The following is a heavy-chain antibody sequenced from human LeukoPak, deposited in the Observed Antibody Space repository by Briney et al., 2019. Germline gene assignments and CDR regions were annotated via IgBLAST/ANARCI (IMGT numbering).Heavy chain of an antibody. CDR2: IYYSGST. D-gene: IGHD6-25*01. Sequence: PSETLSLTCTVSGGSISSSSYYWGWIRQPPGKGLEWIGSIYYSGSTYYNPSLKSRVTISVDTSKNQFSLKLSSVTAADTAVYYCARDTGSGDPGYYGMDVWGQGTTVTVSS. J-gene: IGHJ6*02. V-gene: IGHV4-39*07. CDR1: GGSISSSSYY. CDR3: ARDTGSGDPGYYGMDV.